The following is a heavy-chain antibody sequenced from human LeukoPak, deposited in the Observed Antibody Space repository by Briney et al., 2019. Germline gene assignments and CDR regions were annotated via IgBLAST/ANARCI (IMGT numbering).Heavy chain of an antibody. D-gene: IGHD2-21*01. CDR1: GFTVSSNY. V-gene: IGHV3-66*01. CDR3: ARGGVAIQDLNCFDY. J-gene: IGHJ4*02. Sequence: GGSLRLSCAASGFTVSSNYMSWVRQAPGKGLEWVSVIYSGGSTYYADSVKGRFTISRDNSKNTVYLQMNSLRAEDTAVYYCARGGVAIQDLNCFDYWGQGTLVTVSS. CDR2: IYSGGST.